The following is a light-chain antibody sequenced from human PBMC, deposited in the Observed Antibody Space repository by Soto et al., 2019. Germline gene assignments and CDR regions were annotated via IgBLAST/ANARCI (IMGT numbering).Light chain of an antibody. Sequence: MTQSPSSLSAYVGDRVTITCRAGQSISSFLSWYQQKPRKAPKLLIYAASSLQSGVPSRFSGSGSGTDFTLTISSLQPEDFATYYCQQSYSTLLTFGGGTKVDIK. J-gene: IGKJ4*01. CDR1: QSISSF. V-gene: IGKV1-39*01. CDR3: QQSYSTLLT. CDR2: AAS.